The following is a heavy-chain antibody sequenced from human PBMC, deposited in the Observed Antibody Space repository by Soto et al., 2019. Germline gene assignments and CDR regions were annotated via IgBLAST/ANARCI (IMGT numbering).Heavy chain of an antibody. Sequence: QVQLVQSGAEVKKPGASVKVSCKASGYTFTTHDINWVRQATGQGLEWMGWMNPHRGNKDYAQKFPGRVTMTRNTSISTAYMELSSLRSEDTAVYYCARGLYCSGGTCTDSWGQGTLVTVSS. CDR1: GYTFTTHD. V-gene: IGHV1-8*01. D-gene: IGHD2-15*01. CDR2: MNPHRGNK. J-gene: IGHJ4*02. CDR3: ARGLYCSGGTCTDS.